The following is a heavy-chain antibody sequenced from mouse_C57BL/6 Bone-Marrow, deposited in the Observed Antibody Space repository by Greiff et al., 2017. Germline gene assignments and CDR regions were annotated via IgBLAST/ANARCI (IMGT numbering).Heavy chain of an antibody. CDR3: TGLLWFAY. V-gene: IGHV14-4*01. CDR2: IDPENGDT. J-gene: IGHJ3*01. CDR1: GFNIKDDY. Sequence: VQLQQSGAELVRPGASVKLSCTASGFNIKDDYMHWVKQRPEQGLEWIGWIDPENGDTEYASKFQGKATITADTSSNTAYLQLSSLTSEDTAVDYCTGLLWFAYWGQGTLVTVSA. D-gene: IGHD2-13*01.